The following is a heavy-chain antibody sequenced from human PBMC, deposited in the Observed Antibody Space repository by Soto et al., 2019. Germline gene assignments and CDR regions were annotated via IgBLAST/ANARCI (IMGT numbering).Heavy chain of an antibody. CDR3: ARVGGRSSLGSDS. CDR2: INSDGSST. CDR1: GFTFSTYW. Sequence: RRLSCAASGFTFSTYWMHWVRQAPGKGLVWVSRINSDGSSTSYADSVKGRFTIFRDNAKNTLYLQMNSLRAEDTAVYYCARVGGRSSLGSDSWGQGTLVTVSS. J-gene: IGHJ4*02. V-gene: IGHV3-74*01.